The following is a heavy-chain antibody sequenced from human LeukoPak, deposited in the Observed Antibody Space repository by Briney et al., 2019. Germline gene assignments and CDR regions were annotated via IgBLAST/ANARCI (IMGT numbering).Heavy chain of an antibody. D-gene: IGHD2-15*01. CDR2: LSVSGVTT. CDR1: GFTFSTYA. V-gene: IGHV3-23*01. Sequence: PGASLRLSCAASGFTFSTYAMSWVRQAPGKGLEWVSTLSVSGVTTYYADSVKGRFTIARDNSKNTLYLQMNSLRVEDTAVYYCAKDGPVGYCSGGSCSGYNWFDPWGQGTLVTVSS. J-gene: IGHJ5*02. CDR3: AKDGPVGYCSGGSCSGYNWFDP.